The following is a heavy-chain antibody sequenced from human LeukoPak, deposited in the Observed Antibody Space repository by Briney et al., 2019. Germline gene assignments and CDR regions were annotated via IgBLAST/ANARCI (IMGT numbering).Heavy chain of an antibody. CDR2: ISGSGGST. Sequence: PGGSLRLSCAASGFSSCSYAMSWVRHAPRGGVEWVSAISGSGGSTYYADSVKGRFTISTDNSKNTLYLRMNSLRADDTAVYYCAKYLQRYYYDSSGYLNWGQGTLVTVSS. D-gene: IGHD3-22*01. CDR3: AKYLQRYYYDSSGYLN. V-gene: IGHV3-23*01. J-gene: IGHJ4*02. CDR1: GFSSCSYA.